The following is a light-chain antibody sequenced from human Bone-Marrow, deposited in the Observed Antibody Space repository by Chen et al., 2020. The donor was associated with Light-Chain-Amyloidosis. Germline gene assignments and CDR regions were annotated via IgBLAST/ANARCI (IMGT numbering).Light chain of an antibody. CDR1: DLPTKY. J-gene: IGLJ2*01. Sequence: SYELTQPPSVSVSPGQTARITCSGDDLPTKYAYWYQQKPGKAPVLVIHRDTERPSGISERFSGSSSGTTATVTISGVQAEDEADYHCQSADSSGTYEVIFGGGTKLTVL. V-gene: IGLV3-25*03. CDR3: QSADSSGTYEVI. CDR2: RDT.